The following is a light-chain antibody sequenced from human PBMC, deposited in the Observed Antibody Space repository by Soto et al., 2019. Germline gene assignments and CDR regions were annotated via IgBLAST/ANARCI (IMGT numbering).Light chain of an antibody. Sequence: IEMTQPPSSVSASVGDRVTITCRASQDISSWLAWYQQKPGKAPKLLIYAASTLQSGVPSRFSGSGSATDFTLTISSLQPEDFATYYCQQLNSYPIPFGQGTRLANK. CDR2: AAS. J-gene: IGKJ5*01. CDR1: QDISSW. CDR3: QQLNSYPIP. V-gene: IGKV1-12*01.